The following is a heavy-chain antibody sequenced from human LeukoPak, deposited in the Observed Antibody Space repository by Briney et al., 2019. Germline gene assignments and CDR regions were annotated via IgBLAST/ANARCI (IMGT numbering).Heavy chain of an antibody. Sequence: GSLRLSCAASGFTFSSSAMTWVRQPPGKGLEWVSFLSSGGGSTYYADSVKGRFIISRDNSEHTLYLQMNSLRAEDTAVYYCAKLSSGASGYWGPGTLVTVSS. J-gene: IGHJ4*02. CDR2: LSSGGGST. V-gene: IGHV3-23*01. D-gene: IGHD6-19*01. CDR1: GFTFSSSA. CDR3: AKLSSGASGY.